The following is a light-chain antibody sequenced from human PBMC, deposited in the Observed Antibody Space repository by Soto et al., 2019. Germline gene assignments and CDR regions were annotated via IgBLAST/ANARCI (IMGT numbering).Light chain of an antibody. Sequence: DIVMTESADSLAVSLGERASINCKSSQSVLYSSNNKNYLAWYQQKPGQPPKLLSYWASIRESGVPDRFSGSGSGTDFTLTISSLQAEDVAVYYCQQYYTTPLTFGGGTNVEIK. CDR3: QQYYTTPLT. CDR1: QSVLYSSNNKNY. V-gene: IGKV4-1*01. CDR2: WAS. J-gene: IGKJ4*01.